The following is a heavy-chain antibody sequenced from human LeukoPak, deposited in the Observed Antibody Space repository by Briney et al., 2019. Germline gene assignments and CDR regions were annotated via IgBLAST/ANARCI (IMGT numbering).Heavy chain of an antibody. Sequence: GRSLRLSCAASGFTFYDYAMHWVRQAPGKGLEWVSGISWNSGSIGYADSVKGRFTITRDNAKNSLYLQMNSLRAEDTAFYYCAKDRSGSYSNWFDPWGQGTLVTVSS. V-gene: IGHV3-9*01. CDR2: ISWNSGSI. D-gene: IGHD1-26*01. J-gene: IGHJ5*02. CDR1: GFTFYDYA. CDR3: AKDRSGSYSNWFDP.